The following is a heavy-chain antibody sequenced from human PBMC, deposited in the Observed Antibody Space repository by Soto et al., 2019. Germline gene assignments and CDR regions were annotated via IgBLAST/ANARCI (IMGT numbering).Heavy chain of an antibody. CDR1: GGSVGSGSYY. J-gene: IGHJ5*02. D-gene: IGHD4-4*01. Sequence: QVQLQESGPGLVKPSETLSLTCTVSGGSVGSGSYYWSWIRQPLGKGREWIGYIYYSGNTDYNPSRRGRATISVDKAKNHFSMQLTSVTSADTAIYYCARDSVLAYYSEHRSPSGVDPWGQGTLVIVSS. CDR2: IYYSGNT. V-gene: IGHV4-61*03. CDR3: ARDSVLAYYSEHRSPSGVDP.